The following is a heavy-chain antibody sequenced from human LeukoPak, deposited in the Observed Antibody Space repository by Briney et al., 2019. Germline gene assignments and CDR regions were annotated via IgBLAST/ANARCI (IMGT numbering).Heavy chain of an antibody. D-gene: IGHD3-10*01. CDR1: GGSFSGYY. V-gene: IGHV4-34*01. CDR2: INHSGST. J-gene: IGHJ4*02. Sequence: SETLSLTCAVYGGSFSGYYWSWIRQPPGKGLEWIGEINHSGSTNYNPPLKSRVTISVDTSKNQFSLELSSVTAADTAVYYCARTRYYYNSRSYGAPYYFDYWGQGTLVTVSS. CDR3: ARTRYYYNSRSYGAPYYFDY.